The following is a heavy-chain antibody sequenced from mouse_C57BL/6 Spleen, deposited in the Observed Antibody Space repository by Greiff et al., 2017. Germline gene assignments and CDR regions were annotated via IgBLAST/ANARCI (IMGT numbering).Heavy chain of an antibody. CDR2: ISDGGSYT. Sequence: EVHLVESGGGLVKPGGSLKLSCAASGFTFSSYAMSWVRQTPEKRLEWVATISDGGSYTYYPDNVKGRFTIFRDNAKNNLYLQMSHLKSEDTAMYYCARDRGQLRLFDYWGQGTTLTVSS. J-gene: IGHJ2*01. D-gene: IGHD3-2*02. CDR3: ARDRGQLRLFDY. CDR1: GFTFSSYA. V-gene: IGHV5-4*01.